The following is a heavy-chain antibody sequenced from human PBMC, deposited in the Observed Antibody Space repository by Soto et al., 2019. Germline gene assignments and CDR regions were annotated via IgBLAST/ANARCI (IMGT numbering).Heavy chain of an antibody. D-gene: IGHD2-2*01. Sequence: QVQLVQSGAEVKKPGSSVKVSCKASGGTFSSYAISWVRQAPGQGLEWMGGIIPIFGTANYAQKFQGRVTRTADESQGTAYVDLISLRSEDTAVYSCVRGWEWVCICTSCYLAGYCGMDVVGQGTTVTVSS. J-gene: IGHJ6*02. CDR2: IIPIFGTA. V-gene: IGHV1-69*12. CDR3: VRGWEWVCICTSCYLAGYCGMDV. CDR1: GGTFSSYA.